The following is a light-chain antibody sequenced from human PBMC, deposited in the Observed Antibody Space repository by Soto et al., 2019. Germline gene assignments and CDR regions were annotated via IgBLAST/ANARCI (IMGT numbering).Light chain of an antibody. CDR3: QQADSFPRT. J-gene: IGKJ2*01. Sequence: DIQMTQSPSSLSASVGDRVTITCRASQRIGTWLAWYQQKPGKAPKLLIYSASSLQTGVPSRFSGSGYGTEFTLTISSLQPEDFATYYCQQADSFPRTFGQGTRLEIK. CDR1: QRIGTW. CDR2: SAS. V-gene: IGKV1-12*01.